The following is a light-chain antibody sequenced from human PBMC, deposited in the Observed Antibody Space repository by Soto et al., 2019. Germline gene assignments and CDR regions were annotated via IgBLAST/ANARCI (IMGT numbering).Light chain of an antibody. Sequence: QSALAQPRSVSGSPGQSVTISCTGTSXDVGGYNFVSWYQQHPGKAPKVMIYDVTRRPSGVPDRFSGSKSGNTASLTISGLQAEDEADYYCCSYAGTYTWIFGGGTKVTVL. V-gene: IGLV2-11*01. CDR3: CSYAGTYTWI. CDR1: SXDVGGYNF. CDR2: DVT. J-gene: IGLJ2*01.